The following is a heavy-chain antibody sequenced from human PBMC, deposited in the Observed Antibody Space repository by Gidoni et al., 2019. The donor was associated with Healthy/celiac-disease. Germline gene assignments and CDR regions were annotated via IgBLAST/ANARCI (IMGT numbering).Heavy chain of an antibody. CDR3: VGGYGSGSLHFDY. V-gene: IGHV4-38-2*02. J-gene: IGHJ4*02. CDR1: GYSISSGYY. Sequence: QVQLQESGPGLVTPSETPSLTCTVSGYSISSGYYWGWIRQPPGKGLEWIGSIYHSGSTYYNPSLKSRVTISVDTSKNQFSLKLSSVTAADTAVYYCVGGYGSGSLHFDYGGQGTLVTVSS. CDR2: IYHSGST. D-gene: IGHD3-10*01.